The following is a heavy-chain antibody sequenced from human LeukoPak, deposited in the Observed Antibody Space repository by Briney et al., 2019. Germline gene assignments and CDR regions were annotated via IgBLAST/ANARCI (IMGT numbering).Heavy chain of an antibody. J-gene: IGHJ4*02. V-gene: IGHV3-64*01. CDR2: ISSNGGST. CDR1: GFTFSSYA. Sequence: GGSLRLSCAASGFTFSSYAMHWVRQAPGKGLEYVSAISSNGGSTYYANSVKGRFTISRDNSKNTLYLQMGSLRAGDMAVYYCARVMGNSLRGNLDYWGQGTLVTVSS. CDR3: ARVMGNSLRGNLDY. D-gene: IGHD4-23*01.